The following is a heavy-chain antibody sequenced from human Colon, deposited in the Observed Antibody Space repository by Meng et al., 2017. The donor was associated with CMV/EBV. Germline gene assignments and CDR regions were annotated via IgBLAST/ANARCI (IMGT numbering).Heavy chain of an antibody. V-gene: IGHV4-31*02. CDR1: GSY. D-gene: IGHD2-2*02. J-gene: IGHJ4*02. Sequence: GSYWNWIRQHPGSGLEWIGYSDYSGNTYYNPSLKSRVTISLDISNNQYSLRLPSVTAADTAVYFCAREVSALIYTSDSAGLYYLDCWGQGTLVTVSS. CDR2: SDYSGNT. CDR3: AREVSALIYTSDSAGLYYLDC.